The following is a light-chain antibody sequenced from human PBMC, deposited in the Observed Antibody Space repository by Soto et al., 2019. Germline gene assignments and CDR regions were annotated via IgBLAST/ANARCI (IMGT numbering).Light chain of an antibody. J-gene: IGKJ4*01. CDR1: QSISSW. Sequence: DIQITQSPSTLSSSVGDRVTITCLSSQSISSWLAWFQQKPGKAPKLLIYDVSSLESGVPSRFSGSGSGTEFTLTISSLQPDDFATYYCQQYDTYWVSFGGGTKVDIK. V-gene: IGKV1-5*01. CDR2: DVS. CDR3: QQYDTYWVS.